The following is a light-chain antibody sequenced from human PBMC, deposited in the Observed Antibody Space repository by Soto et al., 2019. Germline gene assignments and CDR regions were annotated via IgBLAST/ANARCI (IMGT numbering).Light chain of an antibody. Sequence: EIVLTQSASTLSLSPGERATLSCRASQSVSSYLAWYQQKPGQAPRLLIYDASNRATGIPARFSGSGSGTDFTLTISSLQPEDFAVYYCQQRSNWLSITFGQRTLL. CDR3: QQRSNWLSIT. J-gene: IGKJ5*01. CDR1: QSVSSY. CDR2: DAS. V-gene: IGKV3-11*01.